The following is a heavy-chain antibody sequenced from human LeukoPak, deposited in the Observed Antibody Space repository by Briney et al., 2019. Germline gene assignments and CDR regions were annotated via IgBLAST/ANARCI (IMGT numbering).Heavy chain of an antibody. CDR2: INHSGST. V-gene: IGHV4-34*01. D-gene: IGHD1-26*01. J-gene: IGHJ4*02. Sequence: SSETLSLTCAVYGGSFSGYYWSWIRQPPGKGLEWIGEINHSGSTNYNPSLKSRVTMSVDTSKNQFSLKLSSVTAADTAVYYCVGGATYCYYWGQGTLVTVSS. CDR3: VGGATYCYY. CDR1: GGSFSGYY.